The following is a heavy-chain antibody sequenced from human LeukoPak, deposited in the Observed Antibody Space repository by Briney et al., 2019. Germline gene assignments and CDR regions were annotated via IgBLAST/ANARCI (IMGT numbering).Heavy chain of an antibody. Sequence: PGGSLRLSCAASGFTFSSYEMNWVRQAPGRGPQWVSYISSSGDTIYYADSVKGQFTTSRDNAKNSLYLQMNSLRAEDTAIYYCARDVGKSGYGDYWGQGTLVTVSS. J-gene: IGHJ4*02. CDR3: ARDVGKSGYGDY. CDR2: ISSSGDTI. D-gene: IGHD5-12*01. CDR1: GFTFSSYE. V-gene: IGHV3-48*03.